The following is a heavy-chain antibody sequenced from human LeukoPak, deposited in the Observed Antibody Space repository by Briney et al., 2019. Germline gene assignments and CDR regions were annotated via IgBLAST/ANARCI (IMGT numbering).Heavy chain of an antibody. CDR2: ISSSSSTI. J-gene: IGHJ4*02. D-gene: IGHD3-22*01. CDR1: GFTFGSHS. V-gene: IGHV3-48*01. Sequence: GGSLRLSCAASGFTFGSHSMYWVRQAPGKGLEWVSYISSSSSTIYYADSVKGRFTISRVNAKNSLYLQMNSLRAEDTAVYYCARGAYYYEDWGQGTLVTVSS. CDR3: ARGAYYYED.